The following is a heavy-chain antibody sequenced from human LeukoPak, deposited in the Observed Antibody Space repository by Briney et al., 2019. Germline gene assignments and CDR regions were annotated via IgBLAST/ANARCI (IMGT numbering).Heavy chain of an antibody. V-gene: IGHV1-2*02. CDR3: ARLQSGSYVGWFDP. CDR2: INPNSGGT. D-gene: IGHD1-26*01. Sequence: ASVNVSCKASGYTFTDYSIHWVRQAPGQGLEWMGWINPNSGGTNYAQKFQGRVTMTRDTSISTAYMELSRLRSDDTAVYYCARLQSGSYVGWFDPWGQGTLVTVSS. CDR1: GYTFTDYS. J-gene: IGHJ5*02.